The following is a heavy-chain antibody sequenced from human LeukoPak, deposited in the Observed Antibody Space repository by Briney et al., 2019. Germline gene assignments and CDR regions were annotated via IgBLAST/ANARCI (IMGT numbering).Heavy chain of an antibody. D-gene: IGHD6-19*01. V-gene: IGHV3-53*01. Sequence: PGGSLRLSCAASGFTVSSNYMSWVRQAPGKGLEWVSVIYSGGYTYYADSEKGRFSISRDNSKNTLYLQMNSLRVEDTAVYYCARSSSGWSYLFDYWGQGTLVTVSS. CDR3: ARSSSGWSYLFDY. CDR1: GFTVSSNY. CDR2: IYSGGYT. J-gene: IGHJ4*02.